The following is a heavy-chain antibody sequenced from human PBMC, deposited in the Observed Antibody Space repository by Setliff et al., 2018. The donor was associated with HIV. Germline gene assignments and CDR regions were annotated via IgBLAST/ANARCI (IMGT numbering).Heavy chain of an antibody. D-gene: IGHD6-19*01. CDR3: AGRRVAGLF. CDR1: GFTFRSYG. V-gene: IGHV3-33*01. J-gene: IGHJ4*02. CDR2: IWYDGSNK. Sequence: GGSLRLSCVASGFTFRSYGMHWVRQAPGKGLEWVAVIWYDGSNKYYADSVKGRFTIFRDNSKNTLYLQMNSLRAEDTAVYYCAGRRVAGLFCGQGTLVTVSS.